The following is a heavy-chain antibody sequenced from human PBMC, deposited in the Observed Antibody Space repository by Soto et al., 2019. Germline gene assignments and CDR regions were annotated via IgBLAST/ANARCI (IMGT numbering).Heavy chain of an antibody. CDR1: NGSISTYY. V-gene: IGHV4-59*01. Sequence: SSETLSLTCSVSNGSISTYYWTWVRQPPGKGLEWIGYVYYSGSTNYNPSLKSRVAMSIDTSKNQFSLELKSVTPADTATYYCVRDYLLTGFDTWGQGTLVTLSS. CDR3: VRDYLLTGFDT. CDR2: VYYSGST. D-gene: IGHD3-9*01. J-gene: IGHJ5*02.